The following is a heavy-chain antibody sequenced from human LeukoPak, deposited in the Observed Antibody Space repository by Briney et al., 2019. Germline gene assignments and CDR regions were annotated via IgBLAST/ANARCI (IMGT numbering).Heavy chain of an antibody. CDR1: GGSISSSSYY. V-gene: IGHV4-39*07. CDR2: IYYSGST. J-gene: IGHJ4*02. D-gene: IGHD3-10*01. CDR3: ARVKSYYGSGSYVGGPQ. Sequence: PSETLSLTCTVSGGSISSSSYYWGWIRQPPGKGLEWIGSIYYSGSTYYNPSLKSRVTISVDTSKNQFSLKLSSVTAADTAVYYCARVKSYYGSGSYVGGPQWGQGTLVTVSS.